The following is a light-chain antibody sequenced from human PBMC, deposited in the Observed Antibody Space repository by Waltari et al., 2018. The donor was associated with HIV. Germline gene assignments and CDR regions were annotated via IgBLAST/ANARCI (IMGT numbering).Light chain of an antibody. CDR2: QDS. J-gene: IGLJ2*01. CDR3: QAWDSTVV. CDR1: QQGDKY. V-gene: IGLV3-1*01. Sequence: SSELTPPPSVSASPGPTASITCPGDQQGDKYACWYHQKPGQSHVLVIYQDSKRPSGILERFSGSNSGNTATLTISGTQAMDEADYYCQAWDSTVVFGGGTKLTVL.